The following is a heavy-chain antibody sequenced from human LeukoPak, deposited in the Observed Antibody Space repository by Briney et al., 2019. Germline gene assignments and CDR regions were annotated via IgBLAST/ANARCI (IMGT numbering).Heavy chain of an antibody. CDR1: GYTPTELS. CDR2: FDPEDGET. J-gene: IGHJ6*04. V-gene: IGHV1-24*01. CDR3: ATDNYSSGWYDYYYYYGMDV. Sequence: ASVKVSCKVSGYTPTELSMHWVRQAPGKGLEWMGGFDPEDGETIYAQKFQGRVTMTEDTSTVTAYMELSSLRSEDTAVYYCATDNYSSGWYDYYYYYGMDVWGKGTTVPVSS. D-gene: IGHD6-19*01.